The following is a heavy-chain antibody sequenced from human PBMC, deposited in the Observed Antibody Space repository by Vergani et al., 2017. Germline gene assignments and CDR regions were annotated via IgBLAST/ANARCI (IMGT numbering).Heavy chain of an antibody. D-gene: IGHD3-16*01. V-gene: IGHV4-39*01. CDR2: IYYSGST. J-gene: IGHJ6*02. Sequence: QLQLQESDPGLVKPSETLSLTCTVSGGSIRSTFYYWGWIRQPPGKGLEWIGTIYYSGSTYYNPSLKSRVSISVDASKNHFSLKLSSVTAAGSAVYYCARHDSGHYDAFYYGLDGWVQGTKVTVSS. CDR1: GGSIRSTFYY. CDR3: ARHDSGHYDAFYYGLDG.